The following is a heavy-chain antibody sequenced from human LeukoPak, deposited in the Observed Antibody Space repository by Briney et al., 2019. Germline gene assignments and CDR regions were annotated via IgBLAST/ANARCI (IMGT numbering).Heavy chain of an antibody. CDR2: ITTKANSYAT. D-gene: IGHD6-19*01. Sequence: PGGSLRLSCAASGFTFSGSDVHWVRQASGKGLEWVGRITTKANSYATASAASLKGRVTISRDDSRNTAYLQMNSLRTEDTAVYYCTTYISGHYWGQGTLVTVSS. CDR1: GFTFSGSD. J-gene: IGHJ4*02. CDR3: TTYISGHY. V-gene: IGHV3-73*01.